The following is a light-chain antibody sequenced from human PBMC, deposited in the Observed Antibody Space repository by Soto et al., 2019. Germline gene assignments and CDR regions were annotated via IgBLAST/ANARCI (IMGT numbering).Light chain of an antibody. J-gene: IGKJ1*01. V-gene: IGKV3-20*01. CDR2: GAS. CDR1: QSISSSF. Sequence: EIVLTQSPGTLSLSPGERATLSCRASQSISSSFLAWYQQRPGQSPRLIIYGASSRATGIPDRFSGSGSGPDFGLNICRLDLVDYSFFCCQQYFTSAWAFGQGNKVDI. CDR3: QQYFTSAWA.